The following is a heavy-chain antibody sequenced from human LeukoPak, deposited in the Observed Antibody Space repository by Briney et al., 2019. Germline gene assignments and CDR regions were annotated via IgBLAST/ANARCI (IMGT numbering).Heavy chain of an antibody. Sequence: GGSLRLSCAASGFTFSTYAMTWVRQAPGKGLEWVAVAYGDGTDKYYADSVKGRFTISKDLSQNRLYMQMNSLRAEDAAMYYCATGGRFYYDLWGQGTLVTVSS. CDR3: ATGGRFYYDL. V-gene: IGHV3-33*08. CDR2: AYGDGTDK. J-gene: IGHJ4*02. D-gene: IGHD2-15*01. CDR1: GFTFSTYA.